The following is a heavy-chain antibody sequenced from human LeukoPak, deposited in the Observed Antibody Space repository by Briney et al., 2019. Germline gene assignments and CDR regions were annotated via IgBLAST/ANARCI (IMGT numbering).Heavy chain of an antibody. V-gene: IGHV4-39*07. CDR2: IYYSGST. J-gene: IGHJ5*02. Sequence: SETLSLTCTVSGGSISSSSYYWGWIRQPPGKGLEWIGSIYYSGSTYYNPSLKSRVTISVDKSKNQFSLKLSSVTAADTAVYYCARRITMVRGFDPWGQGTLVTVSS. CDR1: GGSISSSSYY. D-gene: IGHD3-10*01. CDR3: ARRITMVRGFDP.